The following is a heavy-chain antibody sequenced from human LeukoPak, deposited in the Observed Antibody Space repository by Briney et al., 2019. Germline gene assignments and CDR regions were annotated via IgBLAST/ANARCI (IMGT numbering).Heavy chain of an antibody. J-gene: IGHJ4*02. CDR3: AKEGLAYCGGDCLYYFDY. V-gene: IGHV3-30*18. Sequence: GGSLRLSCAGSDLSFITYAMSWVRQAPGKGLEWVAVISYDGSNKYYADSVKGRFTISRDNSKNTLYLQMNSLRAEDTAVYYCAKEGLAYCGGDCLYYFDYWGQGTLVTVSS. CDR1: DLSFITYA. CDR2: ISYDGSNK. D-gene: IGHD2-21*02.